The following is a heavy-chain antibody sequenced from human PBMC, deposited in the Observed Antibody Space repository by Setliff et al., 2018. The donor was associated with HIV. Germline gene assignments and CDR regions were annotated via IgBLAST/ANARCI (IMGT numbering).Heavy chain of an antibody. J-gene: IGHJ4*02. CDR2: VNHSGST. CDR3: AKVEGIAVDI. Sequence: PSETLSLTCAVYGGSFSNYYWSWIRQPPGKGLEWLGEVNHSGSTYYNPSLKSRVTISVDTSKNQFSLKLSSVTAADTAMYYCAKVEGIAVDIWGQGTLVTVSS. D-gene: IGHD6-19*01. V-gene: IGHV4-34*01. CDR1: GGSFSNYY.